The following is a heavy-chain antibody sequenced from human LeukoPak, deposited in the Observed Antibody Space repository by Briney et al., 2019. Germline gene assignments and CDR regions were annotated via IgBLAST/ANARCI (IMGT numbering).Heavy chain of an antibody. CDR3: AKVEWPDAFSI. CDR1: GFTLSSYA. CDR2: ISSSGGSA. V-gene: IGHV3-23*01. J-gene: IGHJ3*02. Sequence: GGSLRLSCAASGFTLSSYAMSWVRQAPGKGLEWVSLISSSGGSAYYADSVEGRFTISRDNSKNTLYLQMNSLRAEDTAVYYCAKVEWPDAFSIWGQGTMVTVSS. D-gene: IGHD3-3*01.